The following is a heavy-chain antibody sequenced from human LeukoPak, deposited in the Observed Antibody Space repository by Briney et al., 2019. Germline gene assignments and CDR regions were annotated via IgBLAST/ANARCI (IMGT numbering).Heavy chain of an antibody. CDR1: GFTFSSYG. CDR2: ISYDGSNK. J-gene: IGHJ4*02. D-gene: IGHD4-4*01. CDR3: ARDRLQSCDY. V-gene: IGHV3-30*03. Sequence: PGGSLRLSCAASGFTFSSYGMHWVRQAPGKGLEWVAVISYDGSNKYYADSVKGRFTISRDNAKNSLYLQMNSLRAEDTAVYYCARDRLQSCDYWGQGTLVTVSS.